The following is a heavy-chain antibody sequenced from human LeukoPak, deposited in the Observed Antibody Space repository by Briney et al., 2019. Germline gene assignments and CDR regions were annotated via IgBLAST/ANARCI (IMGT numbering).Heavy chain of an antibody. CDR3: ANLDWSGSYSVNSPIDY. J-gene: IGHJ4*02. D-gene: IGHD3-3*01. CDR1: GFTFTSSA. V-gene: IGHV3-23*01. CDR2: ISAGGDST. Sequence: GGSLRLSCAASGFTFTSSAMSWFRQAPGKGLEWVSGISAGGDSTYYADSVKGRITISRDNSKNTLYLQMNSLRAEDTAVYYCANLDWSGSYSVNSPIDYWGQGTLVTVSS.